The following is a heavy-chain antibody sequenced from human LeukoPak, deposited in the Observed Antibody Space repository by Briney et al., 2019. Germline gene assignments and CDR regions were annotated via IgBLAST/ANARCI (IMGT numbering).Heavy chain of an antibody. D-gene: IGHD3-10*01. J-gene: IGHJ4*02. CDR3: ARGKGYYYGSGSYDY. V-gene: IGHV4-59*09. CDR2: IYYSGST. Sequence: IYYSGSTNYNPSLKSRVTISVDTSKNQFSLKLSSVTTADTAVYYCARGKGYYYGSGSYDYWGQGTLVTVSS.